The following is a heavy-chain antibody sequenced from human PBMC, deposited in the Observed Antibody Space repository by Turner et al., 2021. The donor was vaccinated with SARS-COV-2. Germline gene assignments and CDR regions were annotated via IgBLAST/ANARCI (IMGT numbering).Heavy chain of an antibody. CDR3: ARHQGSASGYDHGMNV. CDR2: FYKIGSI. D-gene: IGHD1-26*01. J-gene: IGHJ6*02. Sequence: QVQLQESGPGLVKPSETLSLTCTVSGGSVSSTSWSRIRQSPGRGLEWIGYFYKIGSIDYNPTLRSRVTISVDTSKNQLSLNLISVTAADTAVYYCARHQGSASGYDHGMNVWGQGTAVIVSS. V-gene: IGHV4-59*08. CDR1: GGSVSSTS.